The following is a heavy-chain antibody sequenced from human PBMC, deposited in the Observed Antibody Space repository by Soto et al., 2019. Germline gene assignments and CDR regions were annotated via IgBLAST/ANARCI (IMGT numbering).Heavy chain of an antibody. J-gene: IGHJ6*03. D-gene: IGHD3-3*01. CDR2: IYSGGST. CDR1: GFTVSSNY. V-gene: IGHV3-66*01. CDR3: ARAPPPWNDLWSGNYYYYYYMDV. Sequence: EVQLVESGGGLVQPGGSLRLSCAASGFTVSSNYMSWVRQAPGKGLEWVSVIYSGGSTYYADSVKGRFTISRDNSKNTLNLQMNSMRAEDTAVYYCARAPPPWNDLWSGNYYYYYYMDVWGKGTTVTVSS.